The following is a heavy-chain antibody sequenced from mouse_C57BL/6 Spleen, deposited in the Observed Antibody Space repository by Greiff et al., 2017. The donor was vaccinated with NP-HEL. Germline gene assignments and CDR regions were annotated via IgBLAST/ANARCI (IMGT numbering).Heavy chain of an antibody. CDR2: IDPSDSYT. CDR1: GYTFTSYW. D-gene: IGHD1-1*01. J-gene: IGHJ2*01. Sequence: QVQLQQPGAELVMPGASVKLSCKASGYTFTSYWMHWVKQRPGQGLEWIGEIDPSDSYTNYNQKFKGKSTLTVAKSSSTAYMQLSSLTSEDSAVYYCARGTTVVAGFDYWGQGTTLTVSS. CDR3: ARGTTVVAGFDY. V-gene: IGHV1-69*01.